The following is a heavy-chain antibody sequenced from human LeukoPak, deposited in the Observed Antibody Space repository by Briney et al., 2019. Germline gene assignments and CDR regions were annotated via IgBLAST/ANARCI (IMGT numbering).Heavy chain of an antibody. CDR3: AREVRDPPLEYYYYYMDV. Sequence: ASVKVSCTASGYTFTSYAMHWVRQAPGQRLEWMGWINAGNGNTKYSQKFQGRVTITRDTSASTAYMELRSLRSDDTAVYYCAREVRDPPLEYYYYYMDVWGKGTTVTVSS. D-gene: IGHD2-2*01. V-gene: IGHV1-3*01. J-gene: IGHJ6*03. CDR2: INAGNGNT. CDR1: GYTFTSYA.